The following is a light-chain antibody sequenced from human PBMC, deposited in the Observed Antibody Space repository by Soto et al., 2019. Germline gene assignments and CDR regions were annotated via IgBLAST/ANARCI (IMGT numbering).Light chain of an antibody. V-gene: IGKV3-15*01. Sequence: EIVMTQSPGTLSVSPGERATLSCRASQGVSGNLAWYQQKPGQAPRLLIYGASTRATGIPARFSGSGSGTEFTLTISSLQSEDFAVYYCQQYGGSPTTFGQGTKVEIK. CDR1: QGVSGN. CDR2: GAS. J-gene: IGKJ1*01. CDR3: QQYGGSPTT.